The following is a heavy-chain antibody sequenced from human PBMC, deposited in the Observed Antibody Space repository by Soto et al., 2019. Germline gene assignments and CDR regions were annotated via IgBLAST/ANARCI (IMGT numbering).Heavy chain of an antibody. Sequence: SVKVSCKASGGTFSSYAISWVRQAPGQGLEWMGGIIPIFGTANYAQKFQGRVTITADESTSTAYMELSSLRSEDTPVDYCAAGQGEIPAHYYYGMDVWGQGTTVTVSS. CDR2: IIPIFGTA. J-gene: IGHJ6*02. D-gene: IGHD1-26*01. CDR1: GGTFSSYA. CDR3: AAGQGEIPAHYYYGMDV. V-gene: IGHV1-69*13.